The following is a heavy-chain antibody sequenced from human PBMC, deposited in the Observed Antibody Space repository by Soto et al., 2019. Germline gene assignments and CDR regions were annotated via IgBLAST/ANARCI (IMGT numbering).Heavy chain of an antibody. D-gene: IGHD2-15*01. V-gene: IGHV4-30-2*01. CDR1: GGSISSGSYS. Sequence: QLQLQESGSGLVKPSQTLSLTCAVSGGSISSGSYSWTWFRQPPRKGLEWIASIYPTVSTYYNPSIKSRVSLSVDTSKTQFSLKLSSVTAADSAVYYCARARYCSGGSCFSDYWGQGTLVTVSS. J-gene: IGHJ4*02. CDR2: IYPTVST. CDR3: ARARYCSGGSCFSDY.